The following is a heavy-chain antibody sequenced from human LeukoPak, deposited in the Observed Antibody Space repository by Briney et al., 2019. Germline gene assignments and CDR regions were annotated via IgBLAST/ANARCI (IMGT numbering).Heavy chain of an antibody. Sequence: SVTLSLTCTVSGGSISSYYWSWIRQPAGKGLEWIGRIYTSGSTNYNPSLKSRVTMSVDTSKNQFSLKLSSVTAADTAVYYCARRANYGDYVGFDPWGQGTLVTVSS. CDR1: GGSISSYY. CDR2: IYTSGST. V-gene: IGHV4-4*07. J-gene: IGHJ5*02. D-gene: IGHD4-17*01. CDR3: ARRANYGDYVGFDP.